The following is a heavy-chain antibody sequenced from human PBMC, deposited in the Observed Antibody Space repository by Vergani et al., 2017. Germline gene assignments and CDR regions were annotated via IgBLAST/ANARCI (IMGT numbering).Heavy chain of an antibody. CDR2: INSDGSST. D-gene: IGHD5-24*01. CDR3: SRKMHGDGYNCGY. J-gene: IGHJ4*02. Sequence: EVQLVESGGGLVQPGGSLRLSCAASGFTFSSHWMHWVRQAPGKGLVWVSRINSDGSSTNYADSVKGRFTISRDNAKNTLYLHMNSLRGEDTAVYYCSRKMHGDGYNCGYWGQGTLVTVSS. V-gene: IGHV3-74*01. CDR1: GFTFSSHW.